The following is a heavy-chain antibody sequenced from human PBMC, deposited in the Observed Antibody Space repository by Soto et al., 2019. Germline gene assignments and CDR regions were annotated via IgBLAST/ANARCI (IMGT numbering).Heavy chain of an antibody. Sequence: QVQLVQSGPEVKKFGASVKVSCKASGCPFTDYYLHWVRQAPGQGLECLGWINPNTGGTDSAPRFQGWVTLDRVTSIRIAYMELARLTSDGTAMYYCTRGRWAGTSAAFDMWGQGTMVTVS. CDR2: INPNTGGT. CDR3: TRGRWAGTSAAFDM. CDR1: GCPFTDYY. V-gene: IGHV1-2*04. D-gene: IGHD6-19*01. J-gene: IGHJ3*02.